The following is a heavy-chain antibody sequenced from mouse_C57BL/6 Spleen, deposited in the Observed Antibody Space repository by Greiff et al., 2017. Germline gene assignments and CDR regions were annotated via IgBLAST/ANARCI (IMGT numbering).Heavy chain of an antibody. J-gene: IGHJ1*03. Sequence: VQLQQPGAELVKPGASVKMSCKASGYTFTSYWITWVKQRPGQGLEWIGDIYPGSGSTNYNEKFKSKATLTVDTSSSTAYMQLSSLTSEDSAVYYCARRGIGPHWYFDVWGTGTTVTVSS. CDR3: ARRGIGPHWYFDV. CDR1: GYTFTSYW. CDR2: IYPGSGST. V-gene: IGHV1-55*01.